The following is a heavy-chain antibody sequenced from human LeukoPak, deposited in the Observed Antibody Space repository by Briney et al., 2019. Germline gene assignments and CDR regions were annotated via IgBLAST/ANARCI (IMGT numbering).Heavy chain of an antibody. D-gene: IGHD6-6*01. J-gene: IGHJ4*02. CDR2: IYYSGST. Sequence: PSETLSLTCTVSGGSISSSSYYWGWIRQPPGKGLEWIGSIYYSGSTYYNPSLKSRVTISVDTSKNQFSLKLSSVTAADTAVYYCARGRYSSIAALGAFDYWGQGTLVTVSS. V-gene: IGHV4-39*07. CDR1: GGSISSSSYY. CDR3: ARGRYSSIAALGAFDY.